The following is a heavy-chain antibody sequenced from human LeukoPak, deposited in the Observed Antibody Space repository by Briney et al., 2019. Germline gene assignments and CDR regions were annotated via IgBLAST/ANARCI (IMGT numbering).Heavy chain of an antibody. CDR2: IYYSGST. CDR1: GGSISSSSYY. V-gene: IGHV4-39*01. Sequence: SETLPLTCTVSGGSISSSSYYWGWIRQPPGKGLEWIGSIYYSGSTYYNPSLKSRVTISVDTSKNQFSLKLSSVTAADTAVYYCARRKITLYYYYGMDVWGQGTTVTVSS. J-gene: IGHJ6*02. CDR3: ARRKITLYYYYGMDV. D-gene: IGHD1-14*01.